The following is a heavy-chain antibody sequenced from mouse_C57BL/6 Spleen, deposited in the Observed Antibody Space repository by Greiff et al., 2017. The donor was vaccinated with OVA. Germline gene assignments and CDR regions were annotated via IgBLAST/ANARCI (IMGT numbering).Heavy chain of an antibody. Sequence: QVQLKQPGAELVRPGSSVKLSCKASGYTFTSYWMHWVKQRPIQGLEWIGNIDPSDSDTHYNQKFKDKATLTVDKSSSTAYMPLSSLTSADSAVYYCARKDGNSLHGYFDVWGTGTTVTVSS. V-gene: IGHV1-52*01. J-gene: IGHJ1*03. CDR3: ARKDGNSLHGYFDV. D-gene: IGHD2-1*01. CDR2: IDPSDSDT. CDR1: GYTFTSYW.